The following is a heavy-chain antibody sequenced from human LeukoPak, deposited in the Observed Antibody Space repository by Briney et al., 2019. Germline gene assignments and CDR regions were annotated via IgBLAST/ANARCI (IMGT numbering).Heavy chain of an antibody. CDR3: TRDPRHFDS. CDR2: ISGSGHDI. CDR1: GFTFSDSY. V-gene: IGHV3-11*04. J-gene: IGHJ5*01. D-gene: IGHD6-6*01. Sequence: TGGSLRLSCPASGFTFSDSYMTWVRQAPGKGVEWVAYISGSGHDINYSDSVKGRFTISRDNAKNSLYLQMSSLRVEDTAVYYCTRDPRHFDSCGQGTLVTVSS.